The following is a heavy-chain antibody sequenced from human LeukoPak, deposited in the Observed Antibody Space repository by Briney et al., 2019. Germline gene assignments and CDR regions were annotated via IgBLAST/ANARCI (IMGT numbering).Heavy chain of an antibody. V-gene: IGHV3-23*01. CDR3: AKDGKDNYSSGRLRAFDI. Sequence: GGSLRLSCAASGFTFSSYTMNLVRQAPGKGLEWVSAISGSGGSTYYADSVKGRFTISRDNSKNTLYLQMNSLRAEDTAVYYCAKDGKDNYSSGRLRAFDIWGQGTMVTVSS. D-gene: IGHD3-10*01. CDR2: ISGSGGST. CDR1: GFTFSSYT. J-gene: IGHJ3*02.